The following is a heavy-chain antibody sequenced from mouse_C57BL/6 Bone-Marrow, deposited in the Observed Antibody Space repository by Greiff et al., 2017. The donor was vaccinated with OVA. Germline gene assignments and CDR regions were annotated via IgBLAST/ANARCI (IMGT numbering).Heavy chain of an antibody. CDR1: GYAFSSSW. CDR2: IYPGDGDT. V-gene: IGHV1-82*01. CDR3: ARDLCVYDAAWVGC. J-gene: IGHJ3*01. D-gene: IGHD2-12*01. Sequence: QVQLQQSGPELVKPGASVKISCKASGYAFSSSWMNWVKQRPGKGLEWIGRIYPGDGDTNYNGKFKGKVTLTADKSSSTAYMQLSSLTSEYSAVXLSARDLCVYDAAWVGCWGRGNVVTVSA.